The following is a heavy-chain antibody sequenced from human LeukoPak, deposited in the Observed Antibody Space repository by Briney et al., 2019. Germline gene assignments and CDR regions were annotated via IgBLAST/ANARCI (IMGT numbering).Heavy chain of an antibody. CDR2: IYSGSST. J-gene: IGHJ4*02. CDR1: GFTVTSNY. Sequence: GGSLRLSCAAPGFTVTSNYMSWVRQAPGKGLEWVSVIYSGSSTYYADSVKGRFTISRDNSKNTLYLQMNSLRAEDTAVYYCARHPLFDYWGQGTLVTVSS. V-gene: IGHV3-66*04. CDR3: ARHPLFDY.